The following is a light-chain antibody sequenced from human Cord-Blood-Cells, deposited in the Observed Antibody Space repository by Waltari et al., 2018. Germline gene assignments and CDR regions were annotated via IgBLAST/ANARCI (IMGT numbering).Light chain of an antibody. V-gene: IGKV2D-29*02. CDR2: EVS. CDR3: MQSIQLPLS. CDR1: QSLLHSDGKTY. Sequence: DIVMTQTPLSLSVTPGQPASISCKSSQSLLHSDGKTYLYWYLQKPGQSPQLPIYEVSNRFSGVPDRFIGSGSGTDFTLKISRVEAEDVGVYYCMQSIQLPLSFGGGTKVEIK. J-gene: IGKJ4*01.